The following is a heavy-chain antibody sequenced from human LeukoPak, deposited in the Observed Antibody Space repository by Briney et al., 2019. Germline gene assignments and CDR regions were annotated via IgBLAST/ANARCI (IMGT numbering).Heavy chain of an antibody. CDR1: GYSFTSYW. CDR3: ARRNVRLVIDAFDI. J-gene: IGHJ3*02. V-gene: IGHV5-51*01. D-gene: IGHD2-21*01. CDR2: IYPGDSDT. Sequence: GESLKISCRGSGYSFTSYWIGWVRQMAGKGLEWMGIIYPGDSDTRYSPSFQGQVTISADKSISTAYLQWSSLKASDTAMYYCARRNVRLVIDAFDIWGQGTMVTVSS.